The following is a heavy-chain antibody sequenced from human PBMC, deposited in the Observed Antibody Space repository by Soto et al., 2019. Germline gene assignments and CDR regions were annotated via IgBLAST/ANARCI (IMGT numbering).Heavy chain of an antibody. Sequence: PVVSLRLSCAASGLTFSSYVMTWVRQAPGQGPEWVSYVDSATLYTKYSDSVKGRFTISRDNSKNTLYLQMNSLRAEDTAVYYCAKGSPVVAAVDWFDPWGQGTLVTVSS. CDR3: AKGSPVVAAVDWFDP. CDR1: GLTFSSYV. CDR2: VDSATLYT. J-gene: IGHJ5*02. D-gene: IGHD2-15*01. V-gene: IGHV3-23*01.